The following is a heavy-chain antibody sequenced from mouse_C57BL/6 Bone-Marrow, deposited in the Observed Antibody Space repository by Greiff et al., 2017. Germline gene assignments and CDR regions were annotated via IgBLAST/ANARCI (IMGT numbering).Heavy chain of an antibody. CDR3: ARSTTVVEGWD. CDR1: GYAFSSSW. D-gene: IGHD1-1*01. V-gene: IGHV1-82*01. CDR2: IYPGDGDT. Sequence: QVQLQQSGPELVKPGASVKISCKASGYAFSSSWMNWVKQRPGKGLEWIGRIYPGDGDTNYNGKFKGKATLTADKSSSTAYMQLSSLTSEDSAVYFCARSTTVVEGWDWGQGTLVTVSA. J-gene: IGHJ3*01.